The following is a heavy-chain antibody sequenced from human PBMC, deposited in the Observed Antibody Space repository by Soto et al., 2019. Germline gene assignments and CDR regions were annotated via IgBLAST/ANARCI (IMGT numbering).Heavy chain of an antibody. D-gene: IGHD2-2*02. V-gene: IGHV1-69*01. CDR1: GGTLRSHA. CDR2: IIPIFGAP. J-gene: IGHJ6*02. CDR3: AEAVDIPYDNGMDV. Sequence: QVQLVQSGAEVKKPGSSVRVSCKASGGTLRSHAINWVRQAPGQGLEWMGGIIPIFGAPNYAQKFDGRVTITDDDSSITAYMELSRLRSEDTGVYYCAEAVDIPYDNGMDVWGQGTTVTVSS.